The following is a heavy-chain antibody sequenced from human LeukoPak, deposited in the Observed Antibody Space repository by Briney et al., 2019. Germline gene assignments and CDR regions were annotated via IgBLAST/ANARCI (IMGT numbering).Heavy chain of an antibody. J-gene: IGHJ4*02. CDR2: INPNSGGT. V-gene: IGHV1-2*02. D-gene: IGHD1-26*01. CDR3: ARAVGATSGFDY. Sequence: WASAKVSCKASGYTFTGYYMHWVRQAPGQGLEWMGWINPNSGGTNYAQKFQGRVTMTRDTSISTAYMELSRLRSDDTAVYYCARAVGATSGFDYWGQGTLVTVSS. CDR1: GYTFTGYY.